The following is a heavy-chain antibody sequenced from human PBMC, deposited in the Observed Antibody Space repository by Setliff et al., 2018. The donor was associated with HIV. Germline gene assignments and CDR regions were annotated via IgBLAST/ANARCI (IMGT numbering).Heavy chain of an antibody. CDR1: GYTFTSYK. D-gene: IGHD2-8*02. J-gene: IGHJ4*02. CDR3: AGDNTVWSCDH. CDR2: INPSDGSR. Sequence: ASVKVSCKASGYTFTSYKMHWVRQAPGQGLEWMGIINPSDGSRRYAQKFQDRLTMTRDTTTTTVYMELSSLRSEDTAVYHCAGDNTVWSCDHWGQGTLVTVSS. V-gene: IGHV1-46*01.